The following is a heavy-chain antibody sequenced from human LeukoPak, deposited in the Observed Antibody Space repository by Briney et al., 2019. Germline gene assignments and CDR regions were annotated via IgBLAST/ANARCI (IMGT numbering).Heavy chain of an antibody. J-gene: IGHJ5*02. V-gene: IGHV4-61*02. CDR1: GGSISSGSYY. CDR2: IYTSGST. D-gene: IGHD6-13*01. Sequence: ASETLSLTCTVSGGSISSGSYYWSWSRQPAGKGLEWIERIYTSGSTNYNPSLKSRVTISVDTSKNQFSLKLSSVTAADTAVYYCARNPQSSNWYRWFDPWGQGTLVTVSS. CDR3: ARNPQSSNWYRWFDP.